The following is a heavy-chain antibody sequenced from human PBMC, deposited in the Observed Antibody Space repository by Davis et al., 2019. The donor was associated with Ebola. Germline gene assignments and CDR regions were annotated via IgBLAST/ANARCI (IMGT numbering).Heavy chain of an antibody. CDR3: ARSNPYFDY. Sequence: ASVKVSCKASGYTFTSYGISWVRQAPGQGLEWMGWISAYNGNTNYAQKLQGRVTMSRDTSTSTVYMELSGLRSEDTAVYYCARSNPYFDYWGQGTLVTVSS. CDR2: ISAYNGNT. CDR1: GYTFTSYG. J-gene: IGHJ4*02. D-gene: IGHD3-16*02. V-gene: IGHV1-18*01.